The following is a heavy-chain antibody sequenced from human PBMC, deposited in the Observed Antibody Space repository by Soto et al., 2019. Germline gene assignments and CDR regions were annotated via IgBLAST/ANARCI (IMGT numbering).Heavy chain of an antibody. Sequence: VQLVQSGAEVKKPGASVKVSCKASGYTFTSYGISWVRQAPGQGLAWMGWISAYNGNTNDAQKLQGRVNMTTDTSTSTGYMELRSLRSDDTAVYYCAREVVVVVAATRAPYDYYYGMDVWGQGTTVTVSS. V-gene: IGHV1-18*01. D-gene: IGHD2-15*01. CDR2: ISAYNGNT. CDR3: AREVVVVVAATRAPYDYYYGMDV. J-gene: IGHJ6*02. CDR1: GYTFTSYG.